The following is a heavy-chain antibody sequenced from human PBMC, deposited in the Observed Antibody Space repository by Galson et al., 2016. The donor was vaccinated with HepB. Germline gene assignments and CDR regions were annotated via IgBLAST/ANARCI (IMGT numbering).Heavy chain of an antibody. D-gene: IGHD3-10*01. CDR1: GYTFTRFP. CDR3: ARESLGGFGET. J-gene: IGHJ4*02. Sequence: SVKVSCKASGYTFTRFPMNWVRQAPGQGLEWMGWINTNTGNPPYGQGFTGRFVFSLDTSVSTAYLQIDSLEAEDTAVYYCARESLGGFGETWGQGTLVTVSS. CDR2: INTNTGNP. V-gene: IGHV7-4-1*01.